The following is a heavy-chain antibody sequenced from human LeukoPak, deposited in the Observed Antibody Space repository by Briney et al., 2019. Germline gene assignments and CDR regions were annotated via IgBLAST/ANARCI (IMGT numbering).Heavy chain of an antibody. Sequence: GGSLRLSCAASGFTFSSYAMHWVRQAPGKGLEWVAVISYDGSNKYYAGSVKGRFTISRDNSKNTLYLQMNSLRAEDTAVYYCARIRNIYGDYYYYYMDVWGKGTTVTVSS. CDR2: ISYDGSNK. CDR1: GFTFSSYA. CDR3: ARIRNIYGDYYYYYMDV. J-gene: IGHJ6*03. D-gene: IGHD4-17*01. V-gene: IGHV3-30*04.